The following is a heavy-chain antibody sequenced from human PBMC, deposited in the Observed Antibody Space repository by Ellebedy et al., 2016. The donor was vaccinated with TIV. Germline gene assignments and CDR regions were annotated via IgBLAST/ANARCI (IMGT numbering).Heavy chain of an antibody. D-gene: IGHD5-12*01. CDR2: IWYDGSDK. J-gene: IGHJ6*02. Sequence: LSLTCVASGFAFSSYAMNWVRQAPGKGLEWVAHIWYDGSDKYYADSVKGRFTISRDNSKSTLYLQMSSLRGEDTAVYYCARAWIPYGLDVWGHGTTVTVSS. V-gene: IGHV3-33*08. CDR1: GFAFSSYA. CDR3: ARAWIPYGLDV.